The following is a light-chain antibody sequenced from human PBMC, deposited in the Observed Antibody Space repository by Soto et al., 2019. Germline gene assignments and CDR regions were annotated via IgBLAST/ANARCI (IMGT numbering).Light chain of an antibody. Sequence: QSALTQPASVSGSPGQSITISCTGTSSDVGGYNYVSWYQQHPGKAPKLYEVSNRPSGVSNRFSGSKSGNTASLTISGLQAEDEADYYCSSYTSSSIDYVFGTGTKVTVL. V-gene: IGLV2-14*01. CDR2: EVS. CDR3: SSYTSSSIDYV. J-gene: IGLJ1*01. CDR1: SSDVGGYNY.